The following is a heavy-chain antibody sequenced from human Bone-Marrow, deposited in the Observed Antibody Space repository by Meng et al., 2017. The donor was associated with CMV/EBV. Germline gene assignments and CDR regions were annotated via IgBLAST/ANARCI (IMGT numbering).Heavy chain of an antibody. Sequence: ASGLTVSRNYMSWVRKGPGKGLEWVSVIYSGGSTYYADSVKGRFTISRDNSKNTLYLQMNSLRAEDTAVYYCAREVLSAAGICWFDPWGQGTLVTVSS. CDR3: AREVLSAAGICWFDP. J-gene: IGHJ5*02. D-gene: IGHD6-13*01. V-gene: IGHV3-66*02. CDR2: IYSGGST. CDR1: GLTVSRNY.